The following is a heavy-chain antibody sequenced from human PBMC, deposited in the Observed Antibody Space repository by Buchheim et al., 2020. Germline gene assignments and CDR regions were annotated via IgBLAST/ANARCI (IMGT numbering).Heavy chain of an antibody. D-gene: IGHD6-13*01. CDR3: ARSGYSSSWHPDY. J-gene: IGHJ4*02. V-gene: IGHV4-34*01. CDR1: GGSFSGYY. CDR2: INHSGST. Sequence: QVQLQQWGAGLLKPSETLSLTCAVYGGSFSGYYWSWIRQPPGKGLEWIGEINHSGSTNYNPALKSRVTISVDTSKNQFSLKLSSVTAADTAVYYCARSGYSSSWHPDYWGQGTL.